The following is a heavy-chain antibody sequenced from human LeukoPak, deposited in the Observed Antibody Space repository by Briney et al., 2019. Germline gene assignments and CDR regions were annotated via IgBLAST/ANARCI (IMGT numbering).Heavy chain of an antibody. CDR2: IYTSGST. J-gene: IGHJ3*02. Sequence: SETLSLTCTVSGGSISSYYWSWIRQPAGKGLEWIGRIYTSGSTNYNPSLKSRVTMSVDTSKNQFSLKLSSVTAADTAVYYCASAGYDYVWGYDAFDIWGQGTMVTVSS. CDR3: ASAGYDYVWGYDAFDI. CDR1: GGSISSYY. D-gene: IGHD3-16*01. V-gene: IGHV4-4*07.